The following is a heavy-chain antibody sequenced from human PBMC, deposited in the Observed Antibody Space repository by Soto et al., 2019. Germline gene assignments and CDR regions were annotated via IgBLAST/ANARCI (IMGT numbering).Heavy chain of an antibody. J-gene: IGHJ4*02. V-gene: IGHV3-9*01. Sequence: EVQLVESGGGLVQPGRSLRLSCAASGFTFDEYAMHWVRQAPGKGLEWVSGISWNSARIGYADSVKGRFTMSRDNAKKSLYLQMNSLRPEDTAIYYCAKDPSAGAVAPPRDWGQGILVTVSS. CDR1: GFTFDEYA. CDR3: AKDPSAGAVAPPRD. D-gene: IGHD6-19*01. CDR2: ISWNSARI.